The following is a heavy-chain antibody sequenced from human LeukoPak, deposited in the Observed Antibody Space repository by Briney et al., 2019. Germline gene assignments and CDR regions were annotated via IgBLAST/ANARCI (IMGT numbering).Heavy chain of an antibody. J-gene: IGHJ4*02. D-gene: IGHD3-22*01. V-gene: IGHV1-18*01. CDR2: ISAYNGHT. Sequence: ASVKVSCKASGYTFTNYGINWVRQAPGQGLEWMGWISAYNGHTNYARNLQGRVTMTTDTSTSTAYMELRSLRSDDTAVYFCARDSSGFPRDASDYWGQGTLVTVSS. CDR3: ARDSSGFPRDASDY. CDR1: GYTFTNYG.